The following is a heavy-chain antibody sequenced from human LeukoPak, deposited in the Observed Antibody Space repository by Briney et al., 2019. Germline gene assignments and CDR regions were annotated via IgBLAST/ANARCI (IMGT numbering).Heavy chain of an antibody. J-gene: IGHJ6*03. Sequence: GGSLRLSCAAYGFTFSSYGMHWVRQAPGKGLEWVAVIWYDGSNKYYADSVKGRFTISRDNSKNTLYLQMNSLRAEDTAVYYCAKDGPAAMEATGTKNYYYYMDVWGKGTTVTVSS. CDR1: GFTFSSYG. CDR3: AKDGPAAMEATGTKNYYYYMDV. D-gene: IGHD2-2*01. CDR2: IWYDGSNK. V-gene: IGHV3-33*06.